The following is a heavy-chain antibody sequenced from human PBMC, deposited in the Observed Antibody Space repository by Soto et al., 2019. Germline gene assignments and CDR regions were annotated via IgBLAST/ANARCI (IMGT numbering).Heavy chain of an antibody. Sequence: QVQLQESGPGLVKPSGTLSLTCAVSSGSISSSNWWSWVRQPPGKGLEWIGEIYHSGSTNYNPSLKSRVTISVDKSKNQFSLKLSSVTAADTAVYYCARDFVCGDYVGCHYMDVWGKGTTVTVSS. D-gene: IGHD4-17*01. CDR2: IYHSGST. CDR1: SGSISSSNW. CDR3: ARDFVCGDYVGCHYMDV. V-gene: IGHV4-4*02. J-gene: IGHJ6*03.